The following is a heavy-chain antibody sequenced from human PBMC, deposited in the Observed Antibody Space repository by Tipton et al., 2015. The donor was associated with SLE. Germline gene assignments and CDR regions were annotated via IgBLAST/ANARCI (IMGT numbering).Heavy chain of an antibody. CDR2: VHPGDSDT. CDR3: ARSPFPSWIGY. CDR1: GYSFSTYW. D-gene: IGHD2-2*01. Sequence: QLVQSGAEVKKPGESLKISCQGSGYSFSTYWIGWGRQMPGKGLEWMGIVHPGDSDTRYSPSFEGQVTISADKSISTAYLQWRSLKASDTAMYYCARSPFPSWIGYWGQGTPVTVSS. V-gene: IGHV5-51*03. J-gene: IGHJ4*02.